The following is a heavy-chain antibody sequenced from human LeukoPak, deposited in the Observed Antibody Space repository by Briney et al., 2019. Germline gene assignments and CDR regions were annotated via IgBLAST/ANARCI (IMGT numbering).Heavy chain of an antibody. CDR2: ISGSGGST. Sequence: PGGSLRLSCAASGFTFSSYSMNWVRQAPGKGLEWVSAISGSGGSTYYADSVKGRFTISRDNSKNTLYLQMNSLRAEDTAVYYCSRDPMVRGVVTYYFDYWGQGTLVTVSS. D-gene: IGHD3-10*01. CDR1: GFTFSSYS. CDR3: SRDPMVRGVVTYYFDY. J-gene: IGHJ4*02. V-gene: IGHV3-23*01.